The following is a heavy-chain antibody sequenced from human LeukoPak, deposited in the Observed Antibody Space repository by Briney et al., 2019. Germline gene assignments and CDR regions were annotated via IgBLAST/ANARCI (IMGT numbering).Heavy chain of an antibody. CDR2: IIPILGIA. D-gene: IGHD3-10*01. J-gene: IGHJ4*02. CDR3: ASGVRLVRGVIFGLDYFDY. Sequence: SVKVSCKASGYTFTSYGISWVRQAPGQGLEWMGRIIPILGIANYAQKFRGRVTITADKSTSTAYMELSSLRSEDTAVYYCASGVRLVRGVIFGLDYFDYWGQGTLVTVSS. V-gene: IGHV1-69*04. CDR1: GYTFTSYG.